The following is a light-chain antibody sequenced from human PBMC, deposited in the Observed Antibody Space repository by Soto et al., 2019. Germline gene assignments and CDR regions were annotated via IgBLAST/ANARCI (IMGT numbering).Light chain of an antibody. V-gene: IGLV1-40*01. CDR2: GNS. Sequence: QSVLTQPPSVSGAPGQRVTISCTGSSSNIGANYGVHWYQHLPGTAPKLLIYGNSNRPSGVPDRFSGSKSGTSASLAIAGLQSEDEADYYGQSYDSRLSCVVFGGGTKVT. CDR3: QSYDSRLSCVV. J-gene: IGLJ2*01. CDR1: SSNIGANYG.